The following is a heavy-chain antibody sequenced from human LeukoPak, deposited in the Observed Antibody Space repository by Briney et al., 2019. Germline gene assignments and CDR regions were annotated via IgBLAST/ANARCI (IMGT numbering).Heavy chain of an antibody. CDR1: GYTFSSYG. CDR2: ISAYNGNT. CDR3: AKDSPRDDYVRGSYRYTRRGLDI. D-gene: IGHD3-16*02. J-gene: IGHJ3*02. V-gene: IGHV1-18*01. Sequence: GASVKVSCKASGYTFSSYGISWVRQAPGQGLEWMGWISAYNGNTKFAEKLQGRLTMTTETSTSTAYMELRSLTSDDTAVYYCAKDSPRDDYVRGSYRYTRRGLDIWGQGTMVTASS.